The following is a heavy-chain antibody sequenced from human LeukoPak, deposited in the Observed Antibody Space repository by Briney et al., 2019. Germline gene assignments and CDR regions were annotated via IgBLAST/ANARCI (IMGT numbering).Heavy chain of an antibody. CDR1: GYTFTGYY. V-gene: IGHV1-2*02. CDR3: ASCSTSCYTSLLGMDV. Sequence: ASVKVSCKASGYTFTGYYMHWVRQAPGQGLEWVAWINPNSGGTNYAQKLQGRVTMTRDTSISTAYMELSRLRSDDTAVYYCASCSTSCYTSLLGMDVWGQGTTVTVSS. CDR2: INPNSGGT. D-gene: IGHD2-2*02. J-gene: IGHJ6*02.